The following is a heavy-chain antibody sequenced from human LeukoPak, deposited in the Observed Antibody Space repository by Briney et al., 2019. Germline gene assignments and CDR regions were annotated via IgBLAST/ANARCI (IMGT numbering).Heavy chain of an antibody. J-gene: IGHJ4*02. CDR1: GYIFSDYY. V-gene: IGHV1-2*02. CDR2: INPKSGAA. CDR3: ARGAEAETSPLDF. Sequence: ASVKVSCKASGYIFSDYYMHWVRQAPGQGLEWLGWINPKSGAADYAQQFRGGVTMTRDTSINTDYMEMKRVTSDDTAVYYCARGAEAETSPLDFWGQGTLVIVS. D-gene: IGHD6-13*01.